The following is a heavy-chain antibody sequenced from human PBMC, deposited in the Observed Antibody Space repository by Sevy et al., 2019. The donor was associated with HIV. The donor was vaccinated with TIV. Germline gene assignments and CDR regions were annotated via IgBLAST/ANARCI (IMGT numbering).Heavy chain of an antibody. D-gene: IGHD1-26*01. V-gene: IGHV4-39*01. J-gene: IGHJ6*02. CDR3: ASHGSYYYYYGMDV. CDR2: IYYSGST. Sequence: SETLYLTCTVSGGSIISSSYYWGWMRQPPGKGLEWIGSIYYSGSTYYNPSLKSRVTISVDTSKIQFSVRLSSVTAADTAVYYCASHGSYYYYYGMDVWGQGTTVTVSS. CDR1: GGSIISSSYY.